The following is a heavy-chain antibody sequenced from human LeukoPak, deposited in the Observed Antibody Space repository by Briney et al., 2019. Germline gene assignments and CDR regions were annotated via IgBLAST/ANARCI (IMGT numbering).Heavy chain of an antibody. D-gene: IGHD1-26*01. CDR3: ARDRPTGNYYSIDW. CDR1: GFTFSSYA. CDR2: IWYDGSNK. J-gene: IGHJ4*02. Sequence: PGGSLRLSCSASGFTFSSYAMSWARQAPGKGLEWVAVIWYDGSNKYYADSVKGRFTISRDNSKNTMSLQMSSLRDEDTAVYYCARDRPTGNYYSIDWWGQGTLVTVSS. V-gene: IGHV3-33*08.